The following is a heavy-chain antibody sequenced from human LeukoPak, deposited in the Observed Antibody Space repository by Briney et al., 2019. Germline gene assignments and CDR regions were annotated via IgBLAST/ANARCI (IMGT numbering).Heavy chain of an antibody. V-gene: IGHV4-4*07. D-gene: IGHD2-2*01. CDR2: IYTSGST. CDR3: ASLVPAAMGGLNWFDP. Sequence: ETLSLTCTVSGGSISSYYWSWIRQPAGKGLEWIGRIYTSGSTNYNPSLKSRVTMSVDTSKNQFSLKLSSVTAADTAVYYCASLVPAAMGGLNWFDPWGQGTLVTVSS. CDR1: GGSISSYY. J-gene: IGHJ5*02.